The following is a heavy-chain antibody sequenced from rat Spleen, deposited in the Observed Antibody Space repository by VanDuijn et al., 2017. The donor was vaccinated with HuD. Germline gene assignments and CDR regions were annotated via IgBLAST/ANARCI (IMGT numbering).Heavy chain of an antibody. CDR2: ISTGGGNT. J-gene: IGHJ4*01. CDR1: GFTFSNYY. V-gene: IGHV5-25*01. CDR3: ARQAIAAKVMDA. D-gene: IGHD1-2*01. Sequence: EVQLVESGGGLVQPGRSMKLSCAASGFTFSNYYMAWVRQAPTKGLEWVASISTGGGNTYYRDSVKGRFTISRDNAKNTQYLQMDSLRSEDTATYYCARQAIAAKVMDAWGQGASVTVSS.